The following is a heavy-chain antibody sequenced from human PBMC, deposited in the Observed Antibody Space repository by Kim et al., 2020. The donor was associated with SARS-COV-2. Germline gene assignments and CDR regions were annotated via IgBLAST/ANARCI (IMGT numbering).Heavy chain of an antibody. CDR3: ARGFSTQPWFGEFRPDGDAFDI. V-gene: IGHV3-30*04. CDR1: GFTFNTYA. D-gene: IGHD3-10*01. CDR2: ISYDGSNK. Sequence: GGSLRLSCAASGFTFNTYAMHWVRQAPGKGLEWVAVISYDGSNKYYADSVKGRFTISRDNYKNTLYLQMNSLRAEDTAVYYCARGFSTQPWFGEFRPDGDAFDIWGQGTMVTVSS. J-gene: IGHJ3*02.